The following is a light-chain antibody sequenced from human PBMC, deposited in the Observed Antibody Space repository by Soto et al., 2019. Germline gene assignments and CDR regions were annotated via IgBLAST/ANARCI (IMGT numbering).Light chain of an antibody. CDR2: YDS. V-gene: IGLV3-21*04. Sequence: SSELTQPPSVSVAPGKTARITCGGNNIGSKSVHWYQQKPGQAPVLVIYYDSDRPSGIPERFSGSNSGNTATLTISRVEAGDEVDYYCQVWDSSSDHVVFGGGTKVTVL. CDR1: NIGSKS. J-gene: IGLJ2*01. CDR3: QVWDSSSDHVV.